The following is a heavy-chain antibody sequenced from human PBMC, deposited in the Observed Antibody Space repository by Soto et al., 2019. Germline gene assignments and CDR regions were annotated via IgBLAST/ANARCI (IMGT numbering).Heavy chain of an antibody. J-gene: IGHJ5*02. V-gene: IGHV2-70*11. CDR3: ARDNYDSSGYYGPNWFDP. Sequence: TLSLTCTVSGGSVSSGSYYWSWIRQPPGKALEWLARIDWDDDKYYSTSLKTRLTISKDTSKNQVVLTMTNMDPVDTATYYCARDNYDSSGYYGPNWFDPWGQGTLVTVS. D-gene: IGHD3-22*01. CDR1: GGSVSSGSYY. CDR2: IDWDDDK.